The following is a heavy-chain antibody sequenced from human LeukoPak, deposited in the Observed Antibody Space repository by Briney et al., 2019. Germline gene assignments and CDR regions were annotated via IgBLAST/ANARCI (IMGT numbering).Heavy chain of an antibody. CDR2: IYYSGST. D-gene: IGHD5-24*01. CDR3: ARGYSRDGYVLDY. V-gene: IGHV4-31*03. J-gene: IGHJ4*02. Sequence: SQTLSLTCTVSGGSISSGGYYWSWIRQHPRKGLEWIGYIYYSGSTYYNPSLKSRVTISVDTSKNQFSLKLSSVTAADTAVYYCARGYSRDGYVLDYWGQGTLVTVSS. CDR1: GGSISSGGYY.